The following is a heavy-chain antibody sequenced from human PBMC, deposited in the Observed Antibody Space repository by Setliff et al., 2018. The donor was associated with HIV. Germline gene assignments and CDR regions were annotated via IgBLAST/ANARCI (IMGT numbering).Heavy chain of an antibody. V-gene: IGHV1-69*10. CDR3: ERVNADSSGWSQDAFDI. Sequence: SVKVSCKSSGDTFSTSVFTWVRQAPEQVREWMGGVTPILHTTNYAQKFQGRVTITADISTRTVYMELSSLTSEDTAVYYCERVNADSSGWSQDAFDIWRQGTMV. J-gene: IGHJ3*02. CDR1: GDTFSTSV. CDR2: VTPILHTT. D-gene: IGHD6-19*01.